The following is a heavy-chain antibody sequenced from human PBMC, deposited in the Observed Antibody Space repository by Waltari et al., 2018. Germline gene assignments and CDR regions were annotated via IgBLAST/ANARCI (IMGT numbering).Heavy chain of an antibody. CDR1: GFTFSSYW. Sequence: EVQLVESGGGLVQPGGSLRLSCAASGFTFSSYWMHWVRQAPGKGLVCVSCINGDGTTTKYADSVKGRFTISRDNAKNTLYLQMNSLRAEDTAVYYCARLTVVSNNDYWGQGTLVTVSS. CDR2: INGDGTTT. V-gene: IGHV3-74*01. CDR3: ARLTVVSNNDY. J-gene: IGHJ4*02. D-gene: IGHD1-20*01.